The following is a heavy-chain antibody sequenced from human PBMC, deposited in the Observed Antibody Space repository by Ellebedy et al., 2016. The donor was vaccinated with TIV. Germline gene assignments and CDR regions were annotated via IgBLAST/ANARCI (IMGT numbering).Heavy chain of an antibody. V-gene: IGHV4-34*01. CDR1: GGSFNNYF. CDR2: INHSGST. Sequence: SETLSLTCDVYGGSFNNYFWTWIRQPPGKGLEWIGEINHSGSTNYNPSLKSRVTISADRSKKQFSLKLTSVTAADTAVYNCARGRGRRYGMDVWGQGTTVTVSS. D-gene: IGHD2-15*01. J-gene: IGHJ6*02. CDR3: ARGRGRRYGMDV.